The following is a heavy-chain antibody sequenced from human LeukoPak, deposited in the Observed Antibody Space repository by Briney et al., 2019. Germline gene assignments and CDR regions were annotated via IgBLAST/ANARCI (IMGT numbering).Heavy chain of an antibody. CDR1: GRSMSCSSYF. CDR2: IYYSGST. CDR3: AGSSGWYVRFFDY. D-gene: IGHD6-19*01. J-gene: IGHJ4*02. Sequence: PAETLSLTCTVSGRSMSCSSYFGGRVPQPPGKGGVWIGSIYYSGSTYYNPSLKSRVTISVDTSKNQFSLKLSSVTAADTAVYYCAGSSGWYVRFFDYWGQGTLVTVSS. V-gene: IGHV4-39*07.